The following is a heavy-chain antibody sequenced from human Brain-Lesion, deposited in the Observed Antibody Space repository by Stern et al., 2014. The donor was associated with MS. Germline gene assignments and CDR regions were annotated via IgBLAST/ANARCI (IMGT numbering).Heavy chain of an antibody. CDR2: INPNTGGT. CDR1: GYIFTGYY. J-gene: IGHJ6*02. D-gene: IGHD3-3*01. Sequence: QVQLLQPGAEVKKPGASVKVSCKTSGYIFTGYYIHWVRQAPGKGLEWMAWINPNTGGTKYAQKFQGRVTMSRDTSISTAYVELSSLTSDDTAVYYCARDQRGITIFGVVTDYYYLGMDVWGQGTTVTVSS. V-gene: IGHV1-2*02. CDR3: ARDQRGITIFGVVTDYYYLGMDV.